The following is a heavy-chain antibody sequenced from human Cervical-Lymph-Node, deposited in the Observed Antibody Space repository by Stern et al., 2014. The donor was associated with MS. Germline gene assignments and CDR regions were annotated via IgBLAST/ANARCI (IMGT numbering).Heavy chain of an antibody. CDR2: LYYAGNT. D-gene: IGHD5-24*01. Sequence: VQLQESGPGLVKPSETLSLTCTVSGDSISSSTSYYWGWIRQPPGKGLEWIGRLYYAGNTYYSPYLKRRVILSAETSKKQFSLRVSSVTAADTAVYYCARLGHGSNAFDYWGQGTLATVSS. J-gene: IGHJ4*02. CDR3: ARLGHGSNAFDY. V-gene: IGHV4-39*01. CDR1: GDSISSSTSYY.